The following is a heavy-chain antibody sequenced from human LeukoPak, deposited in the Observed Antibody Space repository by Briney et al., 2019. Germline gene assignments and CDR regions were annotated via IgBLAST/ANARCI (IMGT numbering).Heavy chain of an antibody. J-gene: IGHJ4*02. D-gene: IGHD4-23*01. V-gene: IGHV5-51*01. CDR1: GYSFATYW. CDR2: IYPADSNT. CDR3: ARLAGGPVEY. Sequence: HGESLRISCKGSGYSFATYWIGWVRQMPGKGLEWMGIIYPADSNTRYSPSFQGQVTISADKSISTAYLQWSSLKASDTAIYYRARLAGGPVEYWGQGTLVTVSS.